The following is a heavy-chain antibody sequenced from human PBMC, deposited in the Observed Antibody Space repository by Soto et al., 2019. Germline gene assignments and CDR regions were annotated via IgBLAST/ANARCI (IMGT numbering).Heavy chain of an antibody. Sequence: QVQLVQSGAEVHKPEFSVNVSCKASGGTFSIYTISWVRQAPGQGLEWMGGSANSAQKFQGRLTVTADESTSTVYLELSSLTAEDTAVYYCAREGPPDIAWFDPWGQGTLVSVSS. CDR2: GSA. CDR3: AREGPPDIAWFDP. J-gene: IGHJ5*02. V-gene: IGHV1-69*01. D-gene: IGHD2-15*01. CDR1: GGTFSIYT.